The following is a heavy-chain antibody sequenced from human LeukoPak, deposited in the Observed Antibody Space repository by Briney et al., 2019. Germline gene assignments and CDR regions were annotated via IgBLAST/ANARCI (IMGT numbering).Heavy chain of an antibody. J-gene: IGHJ6*03. CDR1: GYTFTSYG. CDR2: INAYNGET. D-gene: IGHD3-3*01. CDR3: ARDGRQDDFWSGYWAVSYYMDV. V-gene: IGHV1-18*01. Sequence: ASVKVSCKASGYTFTSYGISWVRQAPGQGLEWMAWINAYNGETNYAQKFQGRVTITADESTSTAYMELSSLRSEDTAVYYCARDGRQDDFWSGYWAVSYYMDVWGKGTTVTVSS.